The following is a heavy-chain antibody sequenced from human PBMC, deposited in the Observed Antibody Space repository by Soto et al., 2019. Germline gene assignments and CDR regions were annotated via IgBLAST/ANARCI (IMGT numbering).Heavy chain of an antibody. CDR2: IWDDGSNK. D-gene: IGHD2-8*02. CDR3: ARSDCTGAYCYAWPFNYGVDV. Sequence: QVQLVESGGGVVQPGGSLRLSCTTSGFTFNTYGMHWVRQAPGKGLEWVAIIWDDGSNKYYADSVKGRFTISRDNSKNTRYLQMNSLRAEDTALYYCARSDCTGAYCYAWPFNYGVDVWGQGTTVTVSS. J-gene: IGHJ6*02. CDR1: GFTFNTYG. V-gene: IGHV3-33*08.